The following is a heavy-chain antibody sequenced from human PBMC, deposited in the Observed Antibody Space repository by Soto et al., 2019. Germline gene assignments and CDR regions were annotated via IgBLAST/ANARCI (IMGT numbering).Heavy chain of an antibody. D-gene: IGHD3-10*01. CDR2: IFYSGST. CDR1: GGSISNYY. V-gene: IGHV4-59*01. Sequence: NPSETLSLTCTVSGGSISNYYWSWIRQPPGRGLEWIGHIFYSGSTNYNPALKSRVTISVDTSKSQFSLKLSSVTAADTAVYYCARGFETGSHGFFLIDSWGPGPLVTVSS. J-gene: IGHJ5*01. CDR3: ARGFETGSHGFFLIDS.